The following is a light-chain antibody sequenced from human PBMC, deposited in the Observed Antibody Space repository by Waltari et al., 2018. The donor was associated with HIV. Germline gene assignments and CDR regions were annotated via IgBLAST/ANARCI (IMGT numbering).Light chain of an antibody. CDR2: RSN. CDR3: AAWEDSLSGPV. J-gene: IGLJ3*02. CDR1: SSNIGNNY. Sequence: QSVLTQPPSASGTPGQRVTISCSGSSSNIGNNYVYWYHQLPGTAPKLLIYRSNPRPSGVPDRFSGSKSGTSASLAISGLRSEDEADYYCAAWEDSLSGPVFGGGTKLTVL. V-gene: IGLV1-47*01.